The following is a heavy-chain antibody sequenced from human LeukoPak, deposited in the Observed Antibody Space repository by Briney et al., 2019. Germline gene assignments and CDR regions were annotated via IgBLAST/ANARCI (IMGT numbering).Heavy chain of an antibody. CDR3: ARARLRFHYYYYYYMDV. V-gene: IGHV4-59*01. CDR1: GGSFSGYY. Sequence: PSETLSLTCAVYGGSFSGYYWSWIRQPPGKGLEWIGYIYYSGSTNYNPSLKSRVTISVDTSKNQFSLKLSSVTAADTAVYYCARARLRFHYYYYYYMDVWGKGTTVTVSS. J-gene: IGHJ6*03. D-gene: IGHD5-12*01. CDR2: IYYSGST.